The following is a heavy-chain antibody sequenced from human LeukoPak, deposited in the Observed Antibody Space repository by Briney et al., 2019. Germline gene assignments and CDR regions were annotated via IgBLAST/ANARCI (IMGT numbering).Heavy chain of an antibody. CDR2: ISGSGDTT. CDR3: ARAGRYCGGDCYSEYFQH. D-gene: IGHD2-21*02. J-gene: IGHJ1*01. CDR1: GFTFSSYS. Sequence: GGSLRLSCAASGFTFSSYSMNWVRQAPGKGLEWVSTISGSGDTTYYADSVKGRFTISRDNAKNSLYLQMNSLRAEDTAVYYCARAGRYCGGDCYSEYFQHWGQGTLVTVSS. V-gene: IGHV3-48*04.